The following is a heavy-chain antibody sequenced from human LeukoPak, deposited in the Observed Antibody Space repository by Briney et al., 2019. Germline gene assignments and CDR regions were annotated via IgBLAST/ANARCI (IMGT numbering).Heavy chain of an antibody. CDR3: AREGDFVVVTDRFDY. CDR2: ISYDGNNK. V-gene: IGHV3-30-3*01. J-gene: IGHJ4*02. CDR1: AFTFSSYV. Sequence: AGGSLRLSCAASAFTFSSYVMHWVRQAPGRGLEWVAVISYDGNNKYYADSVKGRFTISRDNSRDTLYLQMNSLRPEDTAVYYCAREGDFVVVTDRFDYWGQGTLVTVSS. D-gene: IGHD2-21*02.